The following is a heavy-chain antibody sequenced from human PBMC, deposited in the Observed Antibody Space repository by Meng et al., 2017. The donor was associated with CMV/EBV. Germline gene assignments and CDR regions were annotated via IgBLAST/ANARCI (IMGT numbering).Heavy chain of an antibody. CDR1: GFTFDDYT. CDR3: ARYSNKRTPFEPRYYFDY. CDR2: ISWDGGST. V-gene: IGHV3-43*01. J-gene: IGHJ4*02. Sequence: GESLKISCAASGFTFDDYTMHWVRQAPGKGLEWVSLISWDGGSTYYADSVKGRFTISRDNAKNSLYLQMNSLRAEDTAVYYCARYSNKRTPFEPRYYFDYWGQGTLVTVSS. D-gene: IGHD2/OR15-2a*01.